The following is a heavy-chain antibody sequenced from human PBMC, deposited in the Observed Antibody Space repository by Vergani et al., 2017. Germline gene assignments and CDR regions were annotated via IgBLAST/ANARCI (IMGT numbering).Heavy chain of an antibody. J-gene: IGHJ4*02. V-gene: IGHV1-18*01. CDR3: ARGEYYYDSSGYYLRYFDY. CDR2: ISAYNGNT. D-gene: IGHD3-22*01. Sequence: QVQLVQSGAEVKKPGASVKVSCKASGYTFTSYGISWVRQAPGQGLEWMGWISAYNGNTNYAQKLQGRVTMTTDTSTSTAYMELSRLRSDDTAVYYCARGEYYYDSSGYYLRYFDYWGQGTLVTVSS. CDR1: GYTFTSYG.